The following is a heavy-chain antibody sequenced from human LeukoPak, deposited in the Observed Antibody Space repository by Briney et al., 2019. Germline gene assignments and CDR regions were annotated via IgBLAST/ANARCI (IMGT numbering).Heavy chain of an antibody. Sequence: SETLSLTCTVSGGSISSYYWSWIRQPAGKGLEWIGRIDTSGNTNYKPSLKSRVTMSVDTSKNQFSLKLNSVTAADTAVYYCARHELLLWFGELLLLSWFDPWGQGTLVTVSS. J-gene: IGHJ5*02. CDR2: IDTSGNT. V-gene: IGHV4-4*07. CDR1: GGSISSYY. D-gene: IGHD3-10*01. CDR3: ARHELLLWFGELLLLSWFDP.